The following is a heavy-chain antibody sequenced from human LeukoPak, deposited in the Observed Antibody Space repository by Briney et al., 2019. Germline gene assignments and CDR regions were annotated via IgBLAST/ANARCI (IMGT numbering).Heavy chain of an antibody. J-gene: IGHJ5*02. D-gene: IGHD2-2*01. CDR3: AKPSCSSASCYRFDP. Sequence: GGSLRLSCAASGFTFSSYAMSWVRQAPGKGLEWVSAISGSGGSTNYADSVKGRFTISRDNSKNTLYLQMISLRAEDSAVYYCAKPSCSSASCYRFDPWGQGTLVTVSS. CDR2: ISGSGGST. CDR1: GFTFSSYA. V-gene: IGHV3-23*01.